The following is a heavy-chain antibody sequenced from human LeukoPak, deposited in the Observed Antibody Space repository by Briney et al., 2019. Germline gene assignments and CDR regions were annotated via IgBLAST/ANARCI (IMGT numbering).Heavy chain of an antibody. J-gene: IGHJ4*02. V-gene: IGHV1-69*04. Sequence: SVKLSCKASGGTFSSYAISWVRQAPGQGLEWMGRIIPILGIANYAQKFQGRVTITADKFTSTAYMDVSSRRSGDTAVYYCARDTIVDTARVFGYWGQGTLGTGS. CDR3: ARDTIVDTARVFGY. D-gene: IGHD5-18*01. CDR1: GGTFSSYA. CDR2: IIPILGIA.